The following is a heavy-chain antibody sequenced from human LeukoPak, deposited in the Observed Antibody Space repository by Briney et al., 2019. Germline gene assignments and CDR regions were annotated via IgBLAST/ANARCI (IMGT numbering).Heavy chain of an antibody. CDR1: GYTFTSYY. D-gene: IGHD1-1*01. CDR2: INPSGGST. CDR3: ARDIEGGARYDAFDI. Sequence: ASVKVSCKASGYTFTSYYMHWVRQAPGQGLEWMGIINPSGGSTSYAQKFQGRVTMTRDTSTSTAYMELSSLRSEDTAVYYCARDIEGGARYDAFDIWGQGTMVTVSS. J-gene: IGHJ3*02. V-gene: IGHV1-46*01.